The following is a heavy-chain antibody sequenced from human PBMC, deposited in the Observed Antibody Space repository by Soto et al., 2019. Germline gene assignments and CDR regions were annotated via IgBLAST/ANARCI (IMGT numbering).Heavy chain of an antibody. CDR2: FDPEDGET. J-gene: IGHJ3*02. D-gene: IGHD6-19*01. CDR3: ETLASKWLSAFDI. V-gene: IGHV1-24*01. CDR1: GYTLTELS. Sequence: ASVKVSCKVSGYTLTELSMHWVRQAPGKGLEWMGGFDPEDGETIYAQRFQGRVTMTEDTSTDTAYLELSSLGSEDTAVYYCETLASKWLSAFDIWGKGTMVTVSS.